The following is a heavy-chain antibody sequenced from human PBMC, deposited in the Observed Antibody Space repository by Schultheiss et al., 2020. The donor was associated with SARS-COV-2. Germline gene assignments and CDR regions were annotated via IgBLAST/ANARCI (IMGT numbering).Heavy chain of an antibody. Sequence: ASVKVSCKASGYAFSSYSMHWVRQAPGQGLEWMGWISAYNGNTNYAQKLQGRVTITRDASMNTAYMELSSLTSEDTAVYYCARPRGSAWYSWFDPWGQGTLVTVSS. V-gene: IGHV1-18*04. D-gene: IGHD6-19*01. CDR3: ARPRGSAWYSWFDP. J-gene: IGHJ5*02. CDR2: ISAYNGNT. CDR1: GYAFSSYS.